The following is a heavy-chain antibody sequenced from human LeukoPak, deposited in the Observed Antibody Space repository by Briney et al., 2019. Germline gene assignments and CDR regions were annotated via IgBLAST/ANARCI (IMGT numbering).Heavy chain of an antibody. CDR1: GYTFTSYG. CDR2: ISAYNGNT. V-gene: IGHV1-18*01. J-gene: IGHJ4*02. D-gene: IGHD6-19*01. CDR3: ARVFLGYSSGWTAPPDY. Sequence: VASVKVSCKASGYTFTSYGISWVRQAPGRGLEWMGWISAYNGNTNYAQKLQGRVTMTTDTSTSTAYMELRSLRSDDTAVYYCARVFLGYSSGWTAPPDYWGQGTLVTVSS.